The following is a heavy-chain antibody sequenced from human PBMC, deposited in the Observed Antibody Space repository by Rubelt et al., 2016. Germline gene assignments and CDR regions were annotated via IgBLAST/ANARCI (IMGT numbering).Heavy chain of an antibody. CDR1: GYTFTSYD. Sequence: QVQLVQSGAEVKKPGASVKVSCKASGYTFTSYDINWVRQATGQGLEWMGWMNPNSGNTGYAQKFQGRVTMTRNTSISTAYMELGGLRSDDTAVYYCARDLYKGPRWLVAYWGQGTLVTVSS. CDR3: ARDLYKGPRWLVAY. CDR2: MNPNSGNT. D-gene: IGHD6-19*01. V-gene: IGHV1-8*01. J-gene: IGHJ4*02.